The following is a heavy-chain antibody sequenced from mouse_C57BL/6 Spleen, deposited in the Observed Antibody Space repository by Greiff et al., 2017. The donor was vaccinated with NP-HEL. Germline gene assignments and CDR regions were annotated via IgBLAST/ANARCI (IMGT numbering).Heavy chain of an antibody. CDR3: ARGVYDYDGFAY. D-gene: IGHD2-4*01. CDR2: INPSTGGT. CDR1: GYSFTGYY. J-gene: IGHJ3*01. V-gene: IGHV1-42*01. Sequence: VQLQQSGPELVKPGASVKISCKASGYSFTGYYMNWVKQSPEKSLEWIGEINPSTGGTTYNQKFKAKATLTVDKSSSTAYMQLKSLTSEDSAVYYCARGVYDYDGFAYWGQGTLVTVSA.